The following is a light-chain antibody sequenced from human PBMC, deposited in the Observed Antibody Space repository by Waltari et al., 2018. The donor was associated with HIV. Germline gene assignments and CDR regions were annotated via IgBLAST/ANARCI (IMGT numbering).Light chain of an antibody. CDR3: QQYKSYPLT. CDR2: QAS. V-gene: IGKV1-5*03. CDR1: QSIRDW. Sequence: DTQMTQSPSTLSASVGGRVTITCRASQSIRDWLAWYQQKPGRAPNLLIYQASKLKSGVPSRFSGGASGTEFTLTISGLQPEDFATYFCQQYKSYPLTFGRGTEVEIK. J-gene: IGKJ4*02.